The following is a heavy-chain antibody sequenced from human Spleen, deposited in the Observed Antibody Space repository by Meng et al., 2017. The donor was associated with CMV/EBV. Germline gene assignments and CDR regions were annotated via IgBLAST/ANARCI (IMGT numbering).Heavy chain of an antibody. D-gene: IGHD1-26*01. CDR3: ARAGEWELLIDY. V-gene: IGHV3-30*04. Sequence: GESLKISCAASGFTFSSYAMHWVRQAPGKGLEWVAVISYDGSNKYYADSVKGRFTISRDNSKNTLYLQMNSLRAEDTAVYYCARAGEWELLIDYWGQGTLVTVSS. J-gene: IGHJ4*02. CDR2: ISYDGSNK. CDR1: GFTFSSYA.